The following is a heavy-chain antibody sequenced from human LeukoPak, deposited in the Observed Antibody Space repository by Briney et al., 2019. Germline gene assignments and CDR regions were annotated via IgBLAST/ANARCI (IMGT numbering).Heavy chain of an antibody. V-gene: IGHV5-51*01. CDR2: IYPGDSDT. CDR3: ARTKYYYDSSGYYYHWYFDL. D-gene: IGHD3-22*01. CDR1: GYSFTSYW. J-gene: IGHJ2*01. Sequence: GESLKISCKGSGYSFTSYWIGWVRQMPGKGLEWMGIIYPGDSDTRYSPSFQGQVTISADKSISTAYLQWSSLKASDTAMYYCARTKYYYDSSGYYYHWYFDLWGRGTLVTVSS.